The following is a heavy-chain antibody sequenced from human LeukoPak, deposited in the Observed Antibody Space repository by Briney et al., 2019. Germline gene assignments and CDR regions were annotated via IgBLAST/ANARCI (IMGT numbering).Heavy chain of an antibody. CDR1: GYTFTGYY. CDR2: INPNSGGT. V-gene: IGHV1-2*02. CDR3: ARDDDCSSTSCSYWFDP. Sequence: GASVKVSCTASGYTFTGYYMHWARQAPGQGLEWMGWINPNSGGTNYAQKFQGRVTMTRDTSISTAYMELSRLRADDTAVYYCARDDDCSSTSCSYWFDPWGQGTLVTVSS. J-gene: IGHJ5*02. D-gene: IGHD2-2*01.